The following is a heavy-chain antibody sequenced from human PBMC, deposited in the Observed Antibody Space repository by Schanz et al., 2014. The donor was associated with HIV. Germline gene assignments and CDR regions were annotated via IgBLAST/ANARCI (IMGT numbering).Heavy chain of an antibody. Sequence: QVQLVQSGAEVKKPGASVTVSCKASGYTFTNYVINWVRQAPGQGLEWMGWISGYIGNTNYAQNLQGRVTMTADTFTSRSYMELRSLTSDDPAVYYCARDRPVIVGATRADGGTDFDYWGQGTMVTVSS. V-gene: IGHV1-18*01. CDR2: ISGYIGNT. CDR1: GYTFTNYV. CDR3: ARDRPVIVGATRADGGTDFDY. J-gene: IGHJ4*02. D-gene: IGHD1-26*01.